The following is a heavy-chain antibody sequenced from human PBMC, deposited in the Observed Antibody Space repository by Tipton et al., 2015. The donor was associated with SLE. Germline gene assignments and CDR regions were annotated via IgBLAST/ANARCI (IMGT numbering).Heavy chain of an antibody. J-gene: IGHJ4*02. D-gene: IGHD3-22*01. V-gene: IGHV3-23*01. CDR1: GFTFSSYA. CDR2: ISGSGGST. CDR3: ARDRTGYYDSSGYMDY. Sequence: SLRLSCAASGFTFSSYAMSWVRQAPGKGLEWVSAISGSGGSTYYADSVKGRFTISRDNAKNSLYLQVNSLRAEDTAVYYCARDRTGYYDSSGYMDYWGQGTLVTVSS.